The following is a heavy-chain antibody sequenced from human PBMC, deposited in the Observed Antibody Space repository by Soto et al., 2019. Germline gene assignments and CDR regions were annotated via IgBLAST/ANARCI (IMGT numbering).Heavy chain of an antibody. D-gene: IGHD1-26*01. J-gene: IGHJ4*02. Sequence: PLETLSLTCAFSGFSISSGGYSWSWIRQPPGKGLEWIGYIYHSGSTYYNPSLKSRVTISVDRSKNQFSLKLSSVTAADTAVYYCARVPLLWGQGTLVTAPQ. CDR3: ARVPLL. V-gene: IGHV4-30-2*01. CDR1: GFSISSGGYS. CDR2: IYHSGST.